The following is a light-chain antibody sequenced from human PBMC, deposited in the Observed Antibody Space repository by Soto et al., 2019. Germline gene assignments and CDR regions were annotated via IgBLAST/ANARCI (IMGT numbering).Light chain of an antibody. CDR3: QHTYRTPWT. CDR2: DAS. CDR1: QNINIW. J-gene: IGKJ1*01. V-gene: IGKV1-5*01. Sequence: DIKMTQSPSTLSASVGDRVTMTCRASQNINIWLAWYQQKPGKAPKVLIYDASSLEYGVPSRFSGSGSGTDFTLTISSVQPEDFATYFCQHTYRTPWTFGQGTKVDTK.